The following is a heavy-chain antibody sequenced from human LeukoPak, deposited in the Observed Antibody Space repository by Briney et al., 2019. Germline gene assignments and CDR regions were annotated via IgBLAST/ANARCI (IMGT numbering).Heavy chain of an antibody. CDR2: IKSKTDGGPT. D-gene: IGHD5-18*01. J-gene: IGHJ4*02. CDR1: GFTFNNAW. CDR3: SIDRGNGYGFYPH. Sequence: PGGSLRLSCAASGFTFNNAWMSWVRQAPGRGLEWVGRIKSKTDGGPTDYAAPVKGRLTISRDDSKNTLYLQMNSLKTEDTAVYYCSIDRGNGYGFYPHWGQGTLVTVSS. V-gene: IGHV3-15*01.